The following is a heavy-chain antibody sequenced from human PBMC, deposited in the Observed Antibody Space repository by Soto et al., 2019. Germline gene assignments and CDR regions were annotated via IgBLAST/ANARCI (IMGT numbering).Heavy chain of an antibody. J-gene: IGHJ6*02. CDR2: IHHSGSI. V-gene: IGHV4-30-4*08. CDR3: EREDDGGDSLDV. D-gene: IGHD2-21*02. Sequence: PSETLSLTCTVSGGSISSDYYHWTWIRQSPGKGLEWVGYIHHSGSILYNPSLKSRVTISVDTSKNQFSLHLSSVTAADTAVYFCEREDDGGDSLDVWGQGTTVTVSS. CDR1: GGSISSDYYH.